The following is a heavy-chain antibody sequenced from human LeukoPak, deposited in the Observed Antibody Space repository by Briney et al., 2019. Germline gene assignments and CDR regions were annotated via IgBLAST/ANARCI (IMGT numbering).Heavy chain of an antibody. CDR3: ARNYLRFLEWPAFDY. D-gene: IGHD3-3*01. J-gene: IGHJ4*02. CDR2: INPNSGGT. V-gene: IGHV1-2*02. CDR1: GYTFTGYY. Sequence: ASGKVSCKASGYTFTGYYMHWVRQAPGQGLEWMGWINPNSGGTNYAQKFQGRVTMTRDTSISTAYMELSRLRSDDTAVYYCARNYLRFLEWPAFDYWGQGTLVTVSS.